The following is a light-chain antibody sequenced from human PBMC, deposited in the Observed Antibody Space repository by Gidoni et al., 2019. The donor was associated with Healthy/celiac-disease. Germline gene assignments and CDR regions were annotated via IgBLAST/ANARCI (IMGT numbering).Light chain of an antibody. CDR3: MQALQTRT. V-gene: IGKV2-28*01. J-gene: IGKJ1*01. CDR1: QSLLHSNGYNY. Sequence: DIVMTQSPLSLPVTPGEPASISCRSSQSLLHSNGYNYLDWYLQKPGQSPQLLIYLGSNRASGVPDRFSGSGSGTDFTLKISRGEDEDVGVYYCMQALQTRTFGQGTKVEIK. CDR2: LGS.